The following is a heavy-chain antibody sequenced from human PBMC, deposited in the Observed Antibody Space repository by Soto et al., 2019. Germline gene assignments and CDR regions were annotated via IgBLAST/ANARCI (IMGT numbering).Heavy chain of an antibody. D-gene: IGHD2-21*02. V-gene: IGHV1-46*01. CDR2: VNPSGGHT. J-gene: IGHJ4*02. CDR1: GDTFTDYY. Sequence: QVQLMQSGAEVKKPGASVKVSCKASGDTFTDYYIHWVRQAPGQGLEWMGTVNPSGGHTTYAQHSLVRVTMTRDTSTSTLYIELTSLTSADTAIYYCARGGHVVVVTAALDYWGQGTLVTVSS. CDR3: ARGGHVVVVTAALDY.